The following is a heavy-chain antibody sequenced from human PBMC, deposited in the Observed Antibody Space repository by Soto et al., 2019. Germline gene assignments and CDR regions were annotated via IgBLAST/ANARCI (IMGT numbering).Heavy chain of an antibody. CDR3: ASLSRFALDY. V-gene: IGHV3-21*01. J-gene: IGHJ4*02. CDR1: GFTFNTYT. Sequence: EVQLLESGGGLVKPAGSLRLSCAASGFTFNTYTMNWVRQAPGKGLEWVSSISSSSSYIYYTDSVKGRFTISRDNAKNSLYLQMNSLRAEDTAVYYCASLSRFALDYWGQGTLVTVSS. D-gene: IGHD3-10*01. CDR2: ISSSSSYI.